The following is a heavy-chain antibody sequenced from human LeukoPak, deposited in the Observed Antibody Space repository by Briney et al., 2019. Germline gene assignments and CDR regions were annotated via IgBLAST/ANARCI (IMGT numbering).Heavy chain of an antibody. CDR2: IIPIFGTA. Sequence: ASVKVSCKASGYTFTGYCMHWVRQAPGQGLEWMGGIIPIFGTANYAQKFQGRVTITADESTSTAYMELSSLRSEDTAVYYCAVNCSSTSCHFDYWGQGTLVTVSS. CDR3: AVNCSSTSCHFDY. J-gene: IGHJ4*02. CDR1: GYTFTGYC. D-gene: IGHD2-2*01. V-gene: IGHV1-69*13.